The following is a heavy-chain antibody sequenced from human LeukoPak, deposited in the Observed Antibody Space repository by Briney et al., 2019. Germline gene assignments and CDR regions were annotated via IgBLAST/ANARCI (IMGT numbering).Heavy chain of an antibody. CDR2: ISAYNGNT. V-gene: IGHV1-18*01. CDR1: GYTFTSYG. J-gene: IGHJ1*01. D-gene: IGHD6-19*01. CDR3: ARDLGGWGPEYFQH. Sequence: ASVKVSCKASGYTFTSYGISWVRQAPGQGLEWMGWISAYNGNTNYAQKLQGRVTMTTDTSTSTAYMELRSLRSDDTAVYYCARDLGGWGPEYFQHWGQGTLVTVSS.